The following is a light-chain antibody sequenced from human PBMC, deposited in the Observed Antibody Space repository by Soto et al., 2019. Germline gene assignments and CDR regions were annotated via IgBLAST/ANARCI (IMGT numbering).Light chain of an antibody. CDR3: QQRGT. CDR2: GAS. CDR1: QSVSSNH. V-gene: IGKV3-20*01. J-gene: IGKJ1*01. Sequence: EIVLTQSPGSLSLSPRERATLSCRASQSVSSNHLAWYQQKPGQAPRLLIYGASRRATGIPDRFSGSGSGTEFTLTISSLQPEDFATYYCQQRGTFGQGTKVEIK.